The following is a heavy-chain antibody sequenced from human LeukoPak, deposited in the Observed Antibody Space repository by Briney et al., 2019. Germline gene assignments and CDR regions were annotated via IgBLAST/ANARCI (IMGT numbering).Heavy chain of an antibody. D-gene: IGHD7-27*01. CDR2: INHSGST. V-gene: IGHV4-39*07. Sequence: KPSETLSLTCTVSGGSISSSSYYWGWIRQPPGKGLEWIGEINHSGSTNYNPSLKSRVTISVDTSKNQFSLKLSSVTAADTAVYYCARGLGPVDYWGQGTLVTVSS. J-gene: IGHJ4*02. CDR3: ARGLGPVDY. CDR1: GGSISSSSYY.